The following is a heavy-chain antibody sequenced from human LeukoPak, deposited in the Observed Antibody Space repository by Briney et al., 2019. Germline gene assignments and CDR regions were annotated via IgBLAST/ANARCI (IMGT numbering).Heavy chain of an antibody. CDR1: GFTFSTYS. CDR2: ISNDGSKK. Sequence: PGGSLRLSCATSGFTFSTYSMHWVRQAPGKGLEWVTLISNDGSKKYYVDSVKGRFTISRDNSKNTLYLQMNSLRAEDTAVYYCAKDEGIAAAGMGYWGQGTLVTVSS. D-gene: IGHD6-13*01. CDR3: AKDEGIAAAGMGY. J-gene: IGHJ4*02. V-gene: IGHV3-30*18.